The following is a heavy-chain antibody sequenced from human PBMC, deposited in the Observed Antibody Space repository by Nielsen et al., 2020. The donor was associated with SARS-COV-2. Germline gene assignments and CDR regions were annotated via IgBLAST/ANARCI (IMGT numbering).Heavy chain of an antibody. CDR2: IYSGGSST. V-gene: IGHV3-23*03. J-gene: IGHJ3*02. CDR1: GFTFSSYA. D-gene: IGHD3-9*01. Sequence: GESLKISCAASGFTFSSYAMSWVRQAPGKGLEWVSVIYSGGSSTYYADSVKGRFTISRDNSKNTLYLQMNSLRAEDTAVYYCARNYDILTGYRDAFDIWGQGTMVTVSS. CDR3: ARNYDILTGYRDAFDI.